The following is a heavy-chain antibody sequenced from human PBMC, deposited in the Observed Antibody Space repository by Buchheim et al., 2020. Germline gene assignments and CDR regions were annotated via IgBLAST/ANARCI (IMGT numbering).Heavy chain of an antibody. CDR3: ARGRDGKNNWFDP. Sequence: QVQLQQWGAGLLKPSETLSRNCAVQGGTFSGYNWRWIRQPPGKGLEWIGEINHSGSTNYNPSLKRQVTISVDTSKNQFSLKLSSVTAADTAVYYCARGRDGKNNWFDPWGQGTL. D-gene: IGHD2-21*02. V-gene: IGHV4-34*01. CDR1: GGTFSGYN. CDR2: INHSGST. J-gene: IGHJ5*02.